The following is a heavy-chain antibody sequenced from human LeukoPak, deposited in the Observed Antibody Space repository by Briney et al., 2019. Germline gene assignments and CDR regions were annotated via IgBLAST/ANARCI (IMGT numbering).Heavy chain of an antibody. CDR3: AREGAEVWFGERKLDY. J-gene: IGHJ4*02. CDR2: ISPNGEHT. V-gene: IGHV3-64*01. D-gene: IGHD3-10*01. CDR1: GFTFSAYT. Sequence: GGSLRLSCAASGFTFSAYTMHWVRQAPGKGLEYVSAISPNGEHTYYANSMKGRFTISRDNSKNTLFLQMGSLRADDMAVYYCAREGAEVWFGERKLDYWGQGTLVTVSS.